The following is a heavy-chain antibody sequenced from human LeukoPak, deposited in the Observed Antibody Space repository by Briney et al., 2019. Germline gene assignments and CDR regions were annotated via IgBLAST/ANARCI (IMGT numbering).Heavy chain of an antibody. CDR3: AKHSRSYGMDV. CDR2: ISGGGSST. D-gene: IGHD1-26*01. CDR1: GFTFSSYA. Sequence: GGSLRLSCAASGFTFSSYAMSWVRQAPGEGLGWGLVISGGGSSTYYADSVKGRSTISRDNSKNTLYLQMNSLRADDTAVYYCAKHSRSYGMDVWGQGTTVTVSS. V-gene: IGHV3-23*01. J-gene: IGHJ6*02.